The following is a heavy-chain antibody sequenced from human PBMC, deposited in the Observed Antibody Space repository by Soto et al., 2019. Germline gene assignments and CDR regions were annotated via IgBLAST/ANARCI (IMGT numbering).Heavy chain of an antibody. CDR2: VYYTGDT. CDR3: VRQGIDYLHGLVDV. J-gene: IGHJ6*02. CDR1: SGPDRIHN. Sequence: QVQLQQSGPRLVKPSETLSLTCTVSSGPDRIHNWGWSRQPPGRGLEWIGYVYYTGDTASNPSLRSRVTISADTSTNDISLTLSSVTAADTAVYYCVRQGIDYLHGLVDVWGQGTTVSVSS. V-gene: IGHV4-59*08. D-gene: IGHD4-17*01.